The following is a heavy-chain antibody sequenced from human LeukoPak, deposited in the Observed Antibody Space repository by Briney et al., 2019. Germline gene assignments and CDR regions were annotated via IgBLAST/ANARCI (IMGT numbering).Heavy chain of an antibody. CDR1: GFTFSSYW. J-gene: IGHJ4*02. V-gene: IGHV3-74*01. D-gene: IGHD3-22*01. CDR2: INSDGSST. Sequence: PGGSLRLSCAASGFTFSSYWMRWVRQAPGKGLVWVSRINSDGSSTSYADSVKGRFTISRDNAKNTLYLQMNSLRAEDTAVYYCARDKGYYDSSGYYFPYFDYWGQGTLVTVSS. CDR3: ARDKGYYDSSGYYFPYFDY.